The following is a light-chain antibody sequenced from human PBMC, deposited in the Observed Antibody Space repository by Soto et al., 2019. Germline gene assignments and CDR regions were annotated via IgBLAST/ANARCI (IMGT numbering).Light chain of an antibody. CDR2: AAS. J-gene: IGKJ1*01. CDR1: QGISNY. CDR3: QRYNSAPRT. Sequence: GARVTITCRASQGISNYLAWYQQKPGKVPKLLIYAASTLQSGVPSRFRGSGSGTDFTLSISSLQPEDVATYYCQRYNSAPRTFGQGTKVEIK. V-gene: IGKV1-27*01.